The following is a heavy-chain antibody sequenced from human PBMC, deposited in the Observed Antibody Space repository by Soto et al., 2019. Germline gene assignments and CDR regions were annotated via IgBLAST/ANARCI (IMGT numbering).Heavy chain of an antibody. D-gene: IGHD3-10*01. CDR3: ARSRGPRNRNAFDI. CDR2: INHRGNT. V-gene: IGHV4-34*01. Sequence: PSETLSLTCAVYGGSFSGHYWSWIRQPPGKGLEWIGEINHRGNTNYNPSLKSRVTISVDTSQNQFSLKLSSVTGADTAVYYCARSRGPRNRNAFDIWGQGTMVTVSS. J-gene: IGHJ3*02. CDR1: GGSFSGHY.